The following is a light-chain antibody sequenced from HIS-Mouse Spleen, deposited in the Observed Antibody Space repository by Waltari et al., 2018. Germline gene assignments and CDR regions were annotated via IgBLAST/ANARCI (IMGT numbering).Light chain of an antibody. V-gene: IGKV1-5*03. Sequence: DIQMTQPPSTLSAPVGDRAAITCRASQGISSWLAWYQQKPGKAPKLLIYKASSLESGVPSRFSGSGSGTEFTLTISSLQPDDFATYYCQQYNSYSFTFGPGTKVDIK. CDR2: KAS. J-gene: IGKJ3*01. CDR1: QGISSW. CDR3: QQYNSYSFT.